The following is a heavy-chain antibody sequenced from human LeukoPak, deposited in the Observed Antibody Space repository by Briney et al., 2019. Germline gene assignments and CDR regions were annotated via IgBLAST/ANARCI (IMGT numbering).Heavy chain of an antibody. J-gene: IGHJ4*02. Sequence: SETLSLTCTVSGGSISSSSYYWGWIRQPPGKGLEWIGSIYYSGSTYYNPSLKSRVAISVDTSKNQFSLKLSSVTAADTAVYYCARGGYCGGDCYFYYWGQGTLVTVSS. CDR1: GGSISSSSYY. CDR2: IYYSGST. V-gene: IGHV4-39*07. D-gene: IGHD2-21*02. CDR3: ARGGYCGGDCYFYY.